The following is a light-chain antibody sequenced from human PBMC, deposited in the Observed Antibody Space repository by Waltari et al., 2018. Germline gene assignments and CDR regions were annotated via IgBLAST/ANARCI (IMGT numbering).Light chain of an antibody. CDR1: SRDIGGYDY. V-gene: IGLV2-8*01. CDR2: EVS. Sequence: QSALTQPPSVSGSPGQSVTISCTGTSRDIGGYDYVSWYQQHPGSAPKLIIFEVSERPSGVPSRFSGSKSANTASLTVSGRQTDDEADYCCSSYAGSNNIYVFGTGTKVTV. CDR3: SSYAGSNNIYV. J-gene: IGLJ1*01.